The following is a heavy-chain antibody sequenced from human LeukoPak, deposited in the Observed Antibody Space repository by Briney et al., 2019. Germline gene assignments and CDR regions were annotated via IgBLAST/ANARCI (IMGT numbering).Heavy chain of an antibody. Sequence: PSETLSLTCAVYGGSFSGYYWSWIRQPPGKGLEWIGEINHSGSTNYNPSLKSRVTISVDTSKNQFSLKLSSVTAADTAVYYCAIPTEGYYYGMDVWGQGTTVTVSS. CDR1: GGSFSGYY. CDR2: INHSGST. J-gene: IGHJ6*02. V-gene: IGHV4-34*01. CDR3: AIPTEGYYYGMDV.